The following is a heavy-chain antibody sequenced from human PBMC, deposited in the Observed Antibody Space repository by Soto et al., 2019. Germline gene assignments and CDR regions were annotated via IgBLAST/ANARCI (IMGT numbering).Heavy chain of an antibody. V-gene: IGHV3-30-3*01. CDR1: GFTFSSYA. D-gene: IGHD4-17*01. Sequence: QVQLVESGGGVVQPGRSLRLSCAASGFTFSSYAMHWVRQAPGKGLEWVAVISYDGSNKYYADSVKGRFTISRDNSKNTLYLPMNSLRAEDTAVYYCASGYGDYPYYYYGMDVWGQGTTVTVSS. CDR2: ISYDGSNK. J-gene: IGHJ6*02. CDR3: ASGYGDYPYYYYGMDV.